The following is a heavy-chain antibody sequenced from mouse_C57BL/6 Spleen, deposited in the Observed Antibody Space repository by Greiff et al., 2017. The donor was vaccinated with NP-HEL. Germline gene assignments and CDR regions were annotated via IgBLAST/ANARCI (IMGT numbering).Heavy chain of an antibody. Sequence: QVQLQQPGAELVRPGSSVKLSCKASGYTFTSYWMDWVKQRPGQGLEWIGHIYPSDSETHYNQKFKDKATLTVDKSSSTAYMQLSSLTSEDSAVYYCARREYDDGAMEDWGQGTSVTVSS. CDR1: GYTFTSYW. J-gene: IGHJ4*01. D-gene: IGHD2-3*01. V-gene: IGHV1-61*01. CDR3: ARREYDDGAMED. CDR2: IYPSDSET.